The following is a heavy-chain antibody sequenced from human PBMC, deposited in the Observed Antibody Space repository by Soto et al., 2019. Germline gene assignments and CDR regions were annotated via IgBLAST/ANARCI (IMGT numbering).Heavy chain of an antibody. CDR1: GFTFSSCA. Sequence: EVQLLESGGGLVQPGGALRLSCAGSGFTFSSCAVSWVRRAPVKGLAWVSGISGSGASTFYTDSVKGRFTISRDNFKNTIYLQMNSMTAEDTAVYYCEKGAVGSTLQPYYFDYWGQGTLVTVSS. J-gene: IGHJ4*02. D-gene: IGHD6-13*01. CDR3: EKGAVGSTLQPYYFDY. V-gene: IGHV3-23*01. CDR2: ISGSGAST.